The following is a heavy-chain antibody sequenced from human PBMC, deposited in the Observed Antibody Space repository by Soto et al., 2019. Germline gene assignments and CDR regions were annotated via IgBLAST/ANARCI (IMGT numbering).Heavy chain of an antibody. Sequence: SETLSLTCTVSGGSFSSGDYYWGWVRQPPGKGLEWIGYIYYTGSTFNNPSLKSRVSISIDTSKTQFSLKLSSVTAADTAVYYCARIHFGDEPSYYYYGMDVWGQGTTVTV. V-gene: IGHV4-30-4*01. CDR2: IYYTGST. CDR1: GGSFSSGDYY. D-gene: IGHD4-17*01. J-gene: IGHJ6*02. CDR3: ARIHFGDEPSYYYYGMDV.